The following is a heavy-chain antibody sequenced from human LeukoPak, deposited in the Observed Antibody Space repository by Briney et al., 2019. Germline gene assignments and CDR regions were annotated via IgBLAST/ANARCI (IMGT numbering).Heavy chain of an antibody. CDR3: AELGITMIGGV. CDR2: IKEDGSEK. Sequence: PGGSLRLSCAASGFTFSSYWMSWVRQAPGKGLEWVANIKEDGSEKYYVDSVKGRFTISRDNAKNSLYLQMNSLRAEDTAVYYCAELGITMIGGVWGKGTTVTISS. J-gene: IGHJ6*04. V-gene: IGHV3-7*01. D-gene: IGHD3-10*02. CDR1: GFTFSSYW.